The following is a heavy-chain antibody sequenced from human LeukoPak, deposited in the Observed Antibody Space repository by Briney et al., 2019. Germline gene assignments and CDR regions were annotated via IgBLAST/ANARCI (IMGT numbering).Heavy chain of an antibody. J-gene: IGHJ6*02. Sequence: QPGGSLRLSCAASGFTFSSYAMSWVRQAPGKGLEWVSAISGSGGSTYYADSVKGRFTISRDNSKNTLYLQMNSLRAEDTAVYYCAKAAAGPRGGYYYYYGMDVWGQGTTVTVSS. CDR1: GFTFSSYA. CDR2: ISGSGGST. CDR3: AKAAAGPRGGYYYYYGMDV. V-gene: IGHV3-23*01. D-gene: IGHD6-13*01.